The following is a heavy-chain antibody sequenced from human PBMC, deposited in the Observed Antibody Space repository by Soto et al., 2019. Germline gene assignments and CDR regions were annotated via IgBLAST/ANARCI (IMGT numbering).Heavy chain of an antibody. CDR2: IDTSGNT. D-gene: IGHD6-13*01. CDR3: ARYSSNWFQTEGMDV. CDR1: GGSISTYY. Sequence: TLSLTCTVSGGSISTYYWSWIRQPAGKGLEWIGRIDTSGNTNYNPSLKSRVTMSVDTSKKQFSLKLTSVTAADTAVYYCARYSSNWFQTEGMDVWGQGTTVTVSS. V-gene: IGHV4-4*07. J-gene: IGHJ6*02.